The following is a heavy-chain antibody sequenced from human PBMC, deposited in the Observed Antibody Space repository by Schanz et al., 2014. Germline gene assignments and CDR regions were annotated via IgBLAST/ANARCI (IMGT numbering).Heavy chain of an antibody. CDR3: ARDMVENWFDS. CDR2: VYYSGST. D-gene: IGHD3-10*01. J-gene: IGHJ5*01. V-gene: IGHV4-39*02. Sequence: QLQLQESGPRLVKSSETLSLICTVSGGSVSSNSYHWGWIRQPPGKGLEWIGNVYYSGSTYYNPSLKSEVTISVAPPKNQFSRKLPSVTAADTALYYCARDMVENWFDSWGQGTLVTVSS. CDR1: GGSVSSNSYH.